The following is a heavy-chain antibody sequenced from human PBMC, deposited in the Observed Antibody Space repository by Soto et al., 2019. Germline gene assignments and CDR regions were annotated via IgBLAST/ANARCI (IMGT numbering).Heavy chain of an antibody. CDR2: IYPGDSDA. Sequence: PGESLKISCNCSGYSFSTHCVGLVLQMPGKGLEWMGIIYPGDSDARYSPSFKGQVTISVDESTTTAFLQWSSLKASDTAMYFCARSQFDYVWGTSGYFDSWGQGTLVTVSS. J-gene: IGHJ4*02. V-gene: IGHV5-51*01. D-gene: IGHD3-16*01. CDR1: GYSFSTHC. CDR3: ARSQFDYVWGTSGYFDS.